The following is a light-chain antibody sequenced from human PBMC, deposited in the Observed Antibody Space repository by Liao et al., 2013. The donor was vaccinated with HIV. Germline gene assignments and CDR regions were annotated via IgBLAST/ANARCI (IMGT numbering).Light chain of an antibody. CDR1: KLGDKY. Sequence: SYELTQPPSVSVSPGQTASITCSGDKLGDKYACWYQQKPGQSPVLVIYQDSKRPSGIPERFSASSSGTTVTLTISGVQAEDEADYYCQSADSSGTYRVFGGVTKLTVL. J-gene: IGLJ3*02. V-gene: IGLV3-25*03. CDR2: QDS. CDR3: QSADSSGTYRV.